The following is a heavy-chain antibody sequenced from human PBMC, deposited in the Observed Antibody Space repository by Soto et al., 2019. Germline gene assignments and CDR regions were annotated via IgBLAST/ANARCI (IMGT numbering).Heavy chain of an antibody. J-gene: IGHJ3*02. CDR3: LSSTAQDAFDI. CDR2: ITPFNGNT. Sequence: SVKVSCKASGYTFTYRYLHWVRQAPGQALEWMGWITPFNGNTKYAQKFQDRVTITRDRSMSTAYMELSSLRSEDTAMYYCLSSTAQDAFDIWGQGTMVTVSS. D-gene: IGHD4-17*01. V-gene: IGHV1-45*02. CDR1: GYTFTYRY.